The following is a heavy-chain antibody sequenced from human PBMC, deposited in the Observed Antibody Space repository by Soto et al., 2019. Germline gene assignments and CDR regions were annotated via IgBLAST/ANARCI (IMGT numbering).Heavy chain of an antibody. CDR1: GFTFSSYA. CDR2: ISYDGSNK. J-gene: IGHJ4*02. V-gene: IGHV3-30-3*01. D-gene: IGHD4-17*01. Sequence: PGGSLSLSCAASGFTFSSYAMHWVRQAPGKGLEWVAVISYDGSNKYYADSVKGRFTISRDNSKNTLYLQMNSLRAEDTAVYYCAREVATVAFDYWGQGTLVTVSS. CDR3: AREVATVAFDY.